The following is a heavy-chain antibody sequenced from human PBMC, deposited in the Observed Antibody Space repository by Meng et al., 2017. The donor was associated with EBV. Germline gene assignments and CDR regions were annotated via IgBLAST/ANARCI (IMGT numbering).Heavy chain of an antibody. J-gene: IGHJ4*02. D-gene: IGHD5/OR15-5a*01. CDR3: ARPFPSIVSPRLDPFGD. CDR1: GDSISRFYY. CDR2: AHYSGRT. Sequence: QLQRQESGPGQAKPPETRSRTCAVSGDSISRFYYWAWLRPPPGRGLEWIGSAHYSGRTYYSPSLRSRVTVSIDTSKNQFSLRLTSVTAADTALYYCARPFPSIVSPRLDPFGDWGQGALVTVAS. V-gene: IGHV4-39*01.